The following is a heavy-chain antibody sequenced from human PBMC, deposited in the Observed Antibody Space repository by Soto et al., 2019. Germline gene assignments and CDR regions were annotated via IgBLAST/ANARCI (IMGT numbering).Heavy chain of an antibody. CDR3: ARSSQQWLAYYYYYMDV. D-gene: IGHD6-19*01. V-gene: IGHV4-59*08. CDR2: IYYSGST. CDR1: GGSISSYY. J-gene: IGHJ6*03. Sequence: PSETLSLTCTVSGGSISSYYWSWIRQPPGKGLEWIGYIYYSGSTNYNPSLKSRVTISVDTSKNQFSLKLSSVTAADTAVYYCARSSQQWLAYYYYYMDVWGKGTTVTVSS.